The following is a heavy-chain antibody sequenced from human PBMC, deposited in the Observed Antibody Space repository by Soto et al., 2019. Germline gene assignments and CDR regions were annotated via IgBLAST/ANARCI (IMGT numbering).Heavy chain of an antibody. CDR2: ISAYSGNT. J-gene: IGHJ4*02. CDR1: GGTFSSYA. CDR3: AREAPPEDY. V-gene: IGHV1-18*01. Sequence: ASVKVSCKASGGTFSSYAISWVRQAPGQGLEWMGWISAYSGNTNYAQKLQGRVTMTTDTSTSTAYMELRSLRSDDTAVYFCAREAPPEDYWGQGTLVTVSS.